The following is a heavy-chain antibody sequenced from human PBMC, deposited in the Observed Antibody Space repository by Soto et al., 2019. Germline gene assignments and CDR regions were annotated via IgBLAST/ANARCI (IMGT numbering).Heavy chain of an antibody. D-gene: IGHD3-3*01. Sequence: VGSLRLSCASSVFTFSSYGMHCVRHAPGKWLEWVAVIWYDGSNKFYADSVKGRFTISRDNSKNTLYLQMNSLRAEDTAVYYCARDGGDYDFWNGYYFEYLGQGTLVTVSS. CDR3: ARDGGDYDFWNGYYFEY. J-gene: IGHJ1*01. CDR1: VFTFSSYG. CDR2: IWYDGSNK. V-gene: IGHV3-33*01.